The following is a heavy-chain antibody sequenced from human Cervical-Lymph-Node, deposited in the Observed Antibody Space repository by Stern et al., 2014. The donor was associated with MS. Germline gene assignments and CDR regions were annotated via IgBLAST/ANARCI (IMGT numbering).Heavy chain of an antibody. D-gene: IGHD1-26*01. V-gene: IGHV2-70*01. Sequence: QVTLRESGPALVRPTQTLTLTCSFSGFSLTTDGMCVSWIRQPPWQALQWLALVDWDDDTYYDTSLRTRLTISKDTSKNQVVLTMANMDPVDTATYFCARTRWGASGRHAARFDHWGQGTVVTVSS. J-gene: IGHJ3*01. CDR1: GFSLTTDGMC. CDR2: VDWDDDT. CDR3: ARTRWGASGRHAARFDH.